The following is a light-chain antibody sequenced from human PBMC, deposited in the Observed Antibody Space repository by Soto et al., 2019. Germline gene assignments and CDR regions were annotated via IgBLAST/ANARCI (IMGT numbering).Light chain of an antibody. CDR2: DAS. Sequence: DIQMTQSPSTLSASVGDRVTITCRASQSISSWLAWYQQKPGKAPKLLIYDASSLESGVPSRFSGSGSGTEFTLTISSLQPDDFATYYCRQYNSYWWTFGQGTKVDI. CDR1: QSISSW. CDR3: RQYNSYWWT. V-gene: IGKV1-5*01. J-gene: IGKJ1*01.